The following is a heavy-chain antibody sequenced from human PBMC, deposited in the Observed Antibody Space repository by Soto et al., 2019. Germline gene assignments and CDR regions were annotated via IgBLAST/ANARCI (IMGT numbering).Heavy chain of an antibody. J-gene: IGHJ6*02. CDR2: ISGSGGST. Sequence: GGSLRLSCAASGFTFSSYAMSWVRQAPGKGLEWVSGISGSGGSTYYADSVKGRFTISRDNSKNTLYLQMNSLRAEDTAVYYCAEGYFANGVFYIRGGDYYYYGMDVWGQGTTVTVSS. D-gene: IGHD2-8*01. CDR1: GFTFSSYA. CDR3: AEGYFANGVFYIRGGDYYYYGMDV. V-gene: IGHV3-23*01.